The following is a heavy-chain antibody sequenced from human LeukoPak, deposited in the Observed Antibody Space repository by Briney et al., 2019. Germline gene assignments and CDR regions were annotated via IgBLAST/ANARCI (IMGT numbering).Heavy chain of an antibody. J-gene: IGHJ4*02. D-gene: IGHD4-17*01. CDR3: ARGTTVTTMAFDY. V-gene: IGHV1-18*01. Sequence: GASVKVSCKASGYTFTSYGISWVRQAPGQGLEWMGWISAYNGNTNYAQKFQGRVTITADKSTSTAYMELSSLRSEDTAVYYCARGTTVTTMAFDYWGQGTLVTVSS. CDR2: ISAYNGNT. CDR1: GYTFTSYG.